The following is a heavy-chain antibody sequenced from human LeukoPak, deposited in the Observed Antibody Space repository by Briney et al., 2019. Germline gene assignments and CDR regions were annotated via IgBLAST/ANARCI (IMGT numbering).Heavy chain of an antibody. CDR1: GFTFSSYS. J-gene: IGHJ5*02. D-gene: IGHD6-13*01. CDR2: ISSSSSYI. Sequence: GGSLRLSRAASGFTFSSYSMNWVRQAPGKGLEWVSSISSSSSYIYYADSVKGRFTISRDNAKNSLYLQMNSLRAEDTAVYYCARDSSSWSGWFDPWGQGTLVTVSS. V-gene: IGHV3-21*01. CDR3: ARDSSSWSGWFDP.